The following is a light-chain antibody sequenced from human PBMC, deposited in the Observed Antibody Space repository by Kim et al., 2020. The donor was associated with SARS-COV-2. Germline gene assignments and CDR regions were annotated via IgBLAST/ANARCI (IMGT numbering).Light chain of an antibody. CDR2: GAS. Sequence: ASVGDRVTITCRASHGISDDLNWYQQKPGKAPKLLIYGASSLEIGVPSRFSGSGSGTDFTFTISSLQPEDIATYYCQELDNLPPTLGQGTQLDIK. CDR1: HGISDD. CDR3: QELDNLPPT. J-gene: IGKJ5*01. V-gene: IGKV1-33*01.